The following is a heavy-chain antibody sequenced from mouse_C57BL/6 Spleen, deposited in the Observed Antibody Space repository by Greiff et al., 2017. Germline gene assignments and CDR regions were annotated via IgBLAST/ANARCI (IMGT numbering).Heavy chain of an antibody. CDR3: AREMVGGLLRYFDY. CDR2: IYPGDGDT. CDR1: GYAFSSSW. D-gene: IGHD2-3*01. Sequence: VQLVESGPELVKPGASVKISCKASGYAFSSSWMNWVKQRPGKGLEWIGRIYPGDGDTNYNGKFKGKATLTADKSSSTAYMQLSSLTSEDSAVYFCAREMVGGLLRYFDYWGQGTTLTVSS. V-gene: IGHV1-82*01. J-gene: IGHJ2*01.